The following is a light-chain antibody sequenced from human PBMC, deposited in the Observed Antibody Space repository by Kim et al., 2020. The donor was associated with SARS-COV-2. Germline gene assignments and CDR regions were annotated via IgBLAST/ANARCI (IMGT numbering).Light chain of an antibody. Sequence: GKTVTSSCARTGGSMARYYVQRYQQRPVSAPNIVIYENRYRPSGVPGRFSGSIDSSSNSASLTISGLKTEDEGDYYCQSDDRSSKVFGGGTQRTVL. J-gene: IGLJ3*02. V-gene: IGLV6-57*03. CDR3: QSDDRSSKV. CDR2: ENR. CDR1: GGSMARYY.